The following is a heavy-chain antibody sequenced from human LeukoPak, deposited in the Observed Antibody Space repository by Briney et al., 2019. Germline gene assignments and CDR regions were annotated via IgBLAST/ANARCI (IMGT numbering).Heavy chain of an antibody. Sequence: SETLSLTCAVSGGSFSGYFWSWIRQPPGKGLEWIGEINPSGSANYNPSLKSRVTISVDTSKNQFSLKLSSVSAADTAVYYCARTAITMVRGDPYNWFDPWGQGTLVTVSS. CDR1: GGSFSGYF. CDR3: ARTAITMVRGDPYNWFDP. D-gene: IGHD3-10*01. V-gene: IGHV4-34*01. J-gene: IGHJ5*02. CDR2: INPSGSA.